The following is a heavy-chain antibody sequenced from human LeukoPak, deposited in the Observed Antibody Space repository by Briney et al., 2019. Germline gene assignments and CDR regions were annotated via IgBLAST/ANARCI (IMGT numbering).Heavy chain of an antibody. CDR1: GYSFSIFW. CDR3: ARTYSSDPTGEFDY. J-gene: IGHJ4*02. Sequence: GEALKISCKGSGYSFSIFWICCVRRMPGEGVEDMGIIYPGDSDTRYSPSFQGQVTISADKSISTAYLQWSSLKASDTAMYYCARTYSSDPTGEFDYWGQGTLVTVSS. CDR2: IYPGDSDT. D-gene: IGHD3-16*01. V-gene: IGHV5-51*01.